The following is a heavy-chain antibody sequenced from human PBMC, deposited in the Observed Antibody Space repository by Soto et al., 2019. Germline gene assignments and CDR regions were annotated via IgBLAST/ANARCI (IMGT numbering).Heavy chain of an antibody. CDR1: VFTFSSFA. V-gene: IGHV3-23*01. Sequence: LRLSCAPSVFTFSSFAMSWIRQAQGKGLDWVSAISGNGGSTYSTVPVKGRFTISSGNSKNTRYLEMGSLRAQDTAVYYCARGVSAGKGSPPDHWGEVSLVTV. CDR2: ISGNGGST. J-gene: IGHJ4*02. CDR3: ARGVSAGKGSPPDH. D-gene: IGHD6-13*01.